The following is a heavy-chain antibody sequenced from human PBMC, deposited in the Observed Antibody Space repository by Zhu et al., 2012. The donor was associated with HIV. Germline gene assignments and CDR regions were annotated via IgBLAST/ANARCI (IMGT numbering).Heavy chain of an antibody. D-gene: IGHD3-22*01. J-gene: IGHJ5*02. Sequence: QVQLQESGPGLVKPSETLSLTCTVSGYSISSGYYWGWIRQSPGKGLEWIGNIFHSGSTYYNPSLKSRVTISVDTSKNQFSLRLNSVTAADTAVYFCGKAGSITMIVVVTNAGSDPWGHGNPGSTVSS. CDR2: IFHSGST. CDR1: GYSISSGYY. V-gene: IGHV4-38-2*02. CDR3: GKAGSITMIVVVTNAGSDP.